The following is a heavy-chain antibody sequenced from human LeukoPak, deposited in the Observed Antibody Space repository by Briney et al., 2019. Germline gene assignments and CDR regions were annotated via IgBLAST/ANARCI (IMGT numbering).Heavy chain of an antibody. Sequence: ASVKVSCKASGYTFTGYYIHWVRQAPGQGLEWMGWINPNSGGTDYAQKFQGRVTMTRDMSISTAYMDLSRLRSDDTAVYYCAKFVDTAMVTGFDYWGQGTLVTVSS. CDR2: INPNSGGT. CDR3: AKFVDTAMVTGFDY. D-gene: IGHD5-18*01. J-gene: IGHJ4*02. CDR1: GYTFTGYY. V-gene: IGHV1-2*02.